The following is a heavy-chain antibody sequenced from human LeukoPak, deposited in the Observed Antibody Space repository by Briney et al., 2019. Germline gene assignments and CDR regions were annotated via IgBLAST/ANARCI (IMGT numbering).Heavy chain of an antibody. CDR1: GFTFSTSD. Sequence: GGSLRLSCAASGFTFSTSDMHWVRQATGKGLEWVSAIGTAGDTYYPGSVKGRFTISRENAKNSLFLQMNSLRAGDTAVYYCARLRSAAFDIWGQGTMVTVSS. V-gene: IGHV3-13*01. D-gene: IGHD4-17*01. CDR3: ARLRSAAFDI. J-gene: IGHJ3*02. CDR2: IGTAGDT.